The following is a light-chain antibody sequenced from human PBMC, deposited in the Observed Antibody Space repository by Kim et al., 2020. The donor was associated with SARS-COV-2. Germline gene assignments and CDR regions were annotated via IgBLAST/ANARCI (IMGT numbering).Light chain of an antibody. V-gene: IGKV3-20*01. CDR3: QQYGNSPYT. CDR2: GAS. J-gene: IGKJ2*01. Sequence: LSPGDRATLSCRASQSVNSNYFSWQQQTAGPAPRLLFYGASTRASGTADSFSGSGWVTDFPLTISRVESEYFAVYYWQQYGNSPYTFGQGTKLEI. CDR1: QSVNSNY.